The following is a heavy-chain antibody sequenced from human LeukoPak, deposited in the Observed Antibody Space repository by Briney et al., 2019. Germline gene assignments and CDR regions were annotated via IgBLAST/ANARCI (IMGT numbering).Heavy chain of an antibody. CDR2: IYTSGST. D-gene: IGHD5-18*01. V-gene: IGHV4-61*02. CDR3: ARDPGDTAMADNWFDP. Sequence: SQTLSLTCTVSGGSISSGSYYWSCIRQPAGKGLEWIGRIYTSGSTNYNPSLESRVTISVDTTHNQFSLKPSSVTAADPSVYYCARDPGDTAMADNWFDPWGQGTLVTVSS. J-gene: IGHJ5*02. CDR1: GGSISSGSYY.